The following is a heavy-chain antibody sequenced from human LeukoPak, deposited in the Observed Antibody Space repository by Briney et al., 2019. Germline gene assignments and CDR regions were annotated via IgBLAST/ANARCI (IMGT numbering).Heavy chain of an antibody. CDR1: GYTFTNYG. CDR2: ISGSSENT. Sequence: VSVKVSCKASGYTFTNYGISWVRQAPGQGLEWMGWISGSSENTDSAQKFQGRVTMTTDTSTSTAYMELRNLRSDDTATYYCARVGRTKVATMAYWGQGTLVTVSS. V-gene: IGHV1-18*01. D-gene: IGHD5-12*01. CDR3: ARVGRTKVATMAY. J-gene: IGHJ4*02.